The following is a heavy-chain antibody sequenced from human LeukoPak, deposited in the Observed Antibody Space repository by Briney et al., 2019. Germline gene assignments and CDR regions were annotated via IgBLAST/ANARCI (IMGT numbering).Heavy chain of an antibody. Sequence: PGGSLRLSCAASGFTLDDYGMSWVRQAPGKGLEWVSGINWNGGSTGYADSVKGRFTISRDNAKNSLCLQMNSLRAEDTALYYCARGHSGAYYDILTALIFFDYWGQGTLVTVSS. CDR3: ARGHSGAYYDILTALIFFDY. J-gene: IGHJ4*02. CDR1: GFTLDDYG. V-gene: IGHV3-20*04. D-gene: IGHD3-9*01. CDR2: INWNGGST.